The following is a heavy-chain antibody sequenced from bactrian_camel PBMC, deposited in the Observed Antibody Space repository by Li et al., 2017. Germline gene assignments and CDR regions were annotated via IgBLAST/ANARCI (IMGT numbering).Heavy chain of an antibody. V-gene: IGHV3S53*01. J-gene: IGHJ4*01. CDR2: VNNGGTL. Sequence: HVQLVESGGGPVNPGGSLKLSCTVSEYSISTRPTCVGWIRQAPGKEREGVAAVNNGGTLHYARSVKGRFTISQDKFKNTAYLQMNDLKPEDTAMYYCAAGWTAYHSCFLREPGTRYSAFGQGSQVTVS. D-gene: IGHD4*01. CDR1: EYSISTRP.